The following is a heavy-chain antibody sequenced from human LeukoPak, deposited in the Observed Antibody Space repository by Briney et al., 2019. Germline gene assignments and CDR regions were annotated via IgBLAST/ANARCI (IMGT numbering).Heavy chain of an antibody. D-gene: IGHD3-10*01. V-gene: IGHV3-23*01. CDR1: GFTFSSYA. J-gene: IGHJ4*02. CDR3: VTYYYGSGSSVFDY. Sequence: GGSLRLSCAASGFTFSSYAMSWVRQAPGEGLEWVSAISGSGGSTYYADSVKGRFTISRDNSKNTLYLQMNSLRAEDTAVYYCVTYYYGSGSSVFDYWGQGTLVTVSS. CDR2: ISGSGGST.